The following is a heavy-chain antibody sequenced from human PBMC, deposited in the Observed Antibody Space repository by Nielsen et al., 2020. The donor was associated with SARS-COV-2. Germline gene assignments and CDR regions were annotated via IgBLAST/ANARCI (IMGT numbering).Heavy chain of an antibody. D-gene: IGHD6-19*01. CDR2: ISWNSGSI. CDR3: AKMSPPGIAVGTAEYFQH. V-gene: IGHV3-9*01. J-gene: IGHJ1*01. CDR1: GFTFDDYA. Sequence: GGSLRLSCAASGFTFDDYAMRWVRQAPGKGLEWVSGISWNSGSIGYADSVKGRFTISRDKSKNTLYVLMNSLRAEDTAVYYCAKMSPPGIAVGTAEYFQHWGQGTLVTVSS.